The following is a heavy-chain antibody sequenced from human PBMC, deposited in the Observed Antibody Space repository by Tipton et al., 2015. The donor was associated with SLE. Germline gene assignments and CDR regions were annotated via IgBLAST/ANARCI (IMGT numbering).Heavy chain of an antibody. V-gene: IGHV4-4*07. J-gene: IGHJ4*02. CDR3: ARPDLI. D-gene: IGHD1-14*01. CDR2: GFAGGLT. CDR1: GGSISGYF. Sequence: TLSLTCTVSGGSISGYFWNWIRQPAGRGLEWIGRGFAGGLTDYNPSLSSRVTISVDTSKNQLSLNLNPVTAADTAVYYCARPDLIWGQGTQVTVSS.